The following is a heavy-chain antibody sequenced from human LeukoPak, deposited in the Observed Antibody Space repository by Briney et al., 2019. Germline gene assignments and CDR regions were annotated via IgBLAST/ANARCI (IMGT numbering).Heavy chain of an antibody. V-gene: IGHV3-21*04. J-gene: IGHJ4*02. CDR1: GFTFSSYS. D-gene: IGHD3-9*01. CDR2: ISSSTSYI. CDR3: AKDFYDILTGTDY. Sequence: GGSLRLSCAASGFTFSSYSMNWIRQAPGKGLEWVSSISSSTSYIYYADSVKGRFTISRDNAKNSLYLQMNSLRAEDTALYYCAKDFYDILTGTDYWGQGTLVTVSS.